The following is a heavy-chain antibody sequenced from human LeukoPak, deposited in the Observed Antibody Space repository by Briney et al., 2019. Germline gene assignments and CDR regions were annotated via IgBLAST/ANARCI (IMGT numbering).Heavy chain of an antibody. V-gene: IGHV4-34*01. D-gene: IGHD5-24*01. CDR3: ARARWLQRNALDY. CDR1: GGSFSVYY. J-gene: IGHJ4*02. CDR2: INHNGST. Sequence: SETLSLTCAVYGGSFSVYYWSWIRQPPGKGLEWIGEINHNGSTNYNPSLKSRVTISVDTSKNQFSLKLSSVTAADTAVYYCARARWLQRNALDYWGQGTLVTVSS.